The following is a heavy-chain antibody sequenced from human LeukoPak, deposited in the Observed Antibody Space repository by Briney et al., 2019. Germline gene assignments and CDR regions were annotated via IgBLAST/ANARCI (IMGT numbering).Heavy chain of an antibody. CDR3: ARDILTGYYNPYFDY. CDR2: INPNSGGT. CDR1: GYTFTGYY. J-gene: IGHJ4*02. D-gene: IGHD3-9*01. Sequence: VKVSCKASGYTFTGYYMHWVRQAPGQGLEWMGWINPNSGGTNYAQKFQGRVTMTRDTSISTAYMELSRLRSDDTAVYYCARDILTGYYNPYFDYWGQGTLVTVSS. V-gene: IGHV1-2*02.